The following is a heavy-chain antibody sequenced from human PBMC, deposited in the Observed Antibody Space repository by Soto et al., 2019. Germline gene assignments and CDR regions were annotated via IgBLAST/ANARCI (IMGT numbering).Heavy chain of an antibody. Sequence: PSETLSLTCSVSGYSVSSSDYYWAWIRQPPGKGLEWIGSMLYSGLTYYNPSLKSRVTLSVDTSKNQFSVRPNSVTASDTAVYYCAPLTVSLSGPYGIHVWGQGTTVTVS. D-gene: IGHD2-15*01. CDR2: MLYSGLT. CDR3: APLTVSLSGPYGIHV. J-gene: IGHJ6*02. V-gene: IGHV4-39*01. CDR1: GYSVSSSDYY.